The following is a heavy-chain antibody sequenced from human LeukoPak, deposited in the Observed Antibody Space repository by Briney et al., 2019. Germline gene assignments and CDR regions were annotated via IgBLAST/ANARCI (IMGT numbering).Heavy chain of an antibody. J-gene: IGHJ4*02. Sequence: GRSLRLSCAASGFTFRNYGMHRVPQAPGKGLEWWAVIWYDGSKKFYAESVRGRFTISRDDSKDTLYLQMNSLRAEDTAVYYCARDVSIDPPYGDYIDYWGQGTLVTVSS. V-gene: IGHV3-33*01. CDR3: ARDVSIDPPYGDYIDY. CDR2: IWYDGSKK. D-gene: IGHD4-17*01. CDR1: GFTFRNYG.